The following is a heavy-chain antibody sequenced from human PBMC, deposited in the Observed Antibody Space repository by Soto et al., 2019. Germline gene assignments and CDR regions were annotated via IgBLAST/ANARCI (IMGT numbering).Heavy chain of an antibody. CDR2: TKSDGSGT. V-gene: IGHV3-74*01. J-gene: IGHJ6*04. CDR3: ARGGFDYGPGRMDV. Sequence: EVQLLESGGGLLQPGGSLTLSCTASGFTFSNYWMHWVRQAPGKGLVWVSRTKSDGSGTSYTDSVKGRFTISRDNAYNTLYLQMTNLRAEDTAVYYCARGGFDYGPGRMDVWGIRTTVIVSS. D-gene: IGHD3-10*01. CDR1: GFTFSNYW.